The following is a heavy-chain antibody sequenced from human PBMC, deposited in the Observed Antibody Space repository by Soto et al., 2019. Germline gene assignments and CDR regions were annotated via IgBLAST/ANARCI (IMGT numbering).Heavy chain of an antibody. V-gene: IGHV1-3*01. CDR1: GYTFTTYA. D-gene: IGHD4-4*01. CDR2: INAGNGNT. J-gene: IGHJ4*02. Sequence: ASVKVSCKASGYTFTTYAIHWVRQAPGQRLEWMGWINAGNGNTKYSQKFQGRVTITRDTSASTAYMELSSLRSEDTAVYYCARETTDHLSYFDSWGQGTLVTSPQ. CDR3: ARETTDHLSYFDS.